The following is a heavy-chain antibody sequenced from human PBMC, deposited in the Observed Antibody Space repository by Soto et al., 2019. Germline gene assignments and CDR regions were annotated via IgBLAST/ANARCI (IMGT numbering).Heavy chain of an antibody. D-gene: IGHD3-16*02. CDR1: GFTFSSYG. CDR2: ISYDGSNK. CDR3: AKGAYYDYIWGSYRYPPGDAFDI. V-gene: IGHV3-30*18. J-gene: IGHJ3*02. Sequence: QVQLVESGGGVVQPGRSLRLSCAASGFTFSSYGMHWVRQAPGKGLEWVAVISYDGSNKYYADSVKGQFTISRDNSKNTLYLQIKSLRAEDTAVYYCAKGAYYDYIWGSYRYPPGDAFDIWGQGTMVTVSS.